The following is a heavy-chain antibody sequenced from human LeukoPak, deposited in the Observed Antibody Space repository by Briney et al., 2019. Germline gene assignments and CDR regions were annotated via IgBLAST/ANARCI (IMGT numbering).Heavy chain of an antibody. CDR3: ARDSGYYNY. J-gene: IGHJ4*02. D-gene: IGHD3-3*01. Sequence: GGSLRLSCVASGFTLSGRSMTWVRQSPGKGLEWVSSISSSSSYIYYADSVKGRFTISRDNAKNSLYLQMNSLRAEDTAVYYCARDSGYYNYWGQGTLVTVSS. CDR1: GFTLSGRS. V-gene: IGHV3-21*01. CDR2: ISSSSSYI.